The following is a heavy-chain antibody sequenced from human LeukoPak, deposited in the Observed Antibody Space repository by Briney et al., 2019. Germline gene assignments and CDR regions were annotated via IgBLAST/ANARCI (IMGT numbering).Heavy chain of an antibody. CDR1: GGSISSSNW. D-gene: IGHD3-16*02. Sequence: EPSETLSLTCAVSGGSISSSNWWSWVRQPPGKGLEWIGEIYHSGSTNYNPSLKSRVTISVDKSKNQFSLKLSSVTAADTAVYYCARRGYTFGEVIVKIFDYWGQGTLVTVSS. J-gene: IGHJ4*02. V-gene: IGHV4-4*02. CDR2: IYHSGST. CDR3: ARRGYTFGEVIVKIFDY.